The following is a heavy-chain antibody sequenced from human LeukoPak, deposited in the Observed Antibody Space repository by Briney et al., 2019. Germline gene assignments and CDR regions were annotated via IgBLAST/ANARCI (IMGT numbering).Heavy chain of an antibody. D-gene: IGHD6-19*01. V-gene: IGHV1-8*01. CDR1: GYTFTRYD. J-gene: IGHJ6*02. CDR2: MNPNSGNT. Sequence: EASVRVSCKASGYTFTRYDINWVRQAPGQGLEWMGWMNPNSGNTDYAQTFQGRVTMTRNTSISTAYMELSSLRSEDTAVYYCARVQILYSSGWYYYYYGMDVWGQGTTVTVSS. CDR3: ARVQILYSSGWYYYYYGMDV.